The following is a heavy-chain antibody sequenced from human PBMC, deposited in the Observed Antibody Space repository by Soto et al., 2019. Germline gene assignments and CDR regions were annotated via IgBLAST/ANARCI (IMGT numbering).Heavy chain of an antibody. CDR1: GYTFTSYG. CDR3: AGESFSAVDHCYMVV. V-gene: IGHV1-18*01. D-gene: IGHD3-9*01. J-gene: IGHJ6*03. Sequence: ASVKVSCKASGYTFTSYGISWVRQAPGQGLEWMGWISAYNGKTNYAQKLQGRVTMTTDTSTSTAYMELRSLRSDDTAVYYCAGESFSAVDHCYMVVWGKGTTVTVSS. CDR2: ISAYNGKT.